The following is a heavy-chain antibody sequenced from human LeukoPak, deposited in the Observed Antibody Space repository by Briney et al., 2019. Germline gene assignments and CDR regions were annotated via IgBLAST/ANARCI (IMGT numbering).Heavy chain of an antibody. CDR2: ISYDGSNK. CDR3: ARVPFVVVPAAIDY. V-gene: IGHV3-30*04. CDR1: GFTFSSYA. J-gene: IGHJ4*02. Sequence: GRSLRLSCAASGFTFSSYAMHWVRQAPGKGRGWGAVISYDGSNKYYADSVKGRFTISRDNSKNTLYLQMNSLRAEDTAVYYCARVPFVVVPAAIDYWGQGTLVTVSS. D-gene: IGHD2-2*01.